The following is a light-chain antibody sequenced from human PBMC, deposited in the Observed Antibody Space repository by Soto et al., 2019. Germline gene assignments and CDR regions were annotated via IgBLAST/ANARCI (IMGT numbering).Light chain of an antibody. V-gene: IGLV2-14*01. CDR2: DVS. J-gene: IGLJ1*01. CDR1: NKEVGGYNY. Sequence: SSLTPPAPPSGAPWQPGTLSFPGNNKEVGGYNYVSWYQQHPGKAPKVMIYDVSNRPSGVSNRFSGSKSGNTASLTISGLQAEDEADYYCNSYTTSSTYVFGTGTKV. CDR3: NSYTTSSTYV.